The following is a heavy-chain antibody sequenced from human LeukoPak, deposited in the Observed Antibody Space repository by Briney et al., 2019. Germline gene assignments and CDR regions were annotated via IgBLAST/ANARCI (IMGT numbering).Heavy chain of an antibody. J-gene: IGHJ4*02. D-gene: IGHD5-18*01. Sequence: KPGGSLRLSCAASGFTVNYMTWVRQAPGKGLEWLSFISTSGDTIYYALSEKGRFNISRDHAKNSLYLQMNSLRVEDTAVYYCARDRHGYNYVPNYLDFWGQGTLVTVST. V-gene: IGHV3-11*04. CDR2: ISTSGDTI. CDR3: ARDRHGYNYVPNYLDF. CDR1: GFTVNY.